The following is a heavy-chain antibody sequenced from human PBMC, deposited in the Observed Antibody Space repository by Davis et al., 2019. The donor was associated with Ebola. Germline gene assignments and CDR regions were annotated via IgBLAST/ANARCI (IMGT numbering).Heavy chain of an antibody. CDR3: AKDNRNIWSEV. J-gene: IGHJ3*01. V-gene: IGHV3-30*18. CDR1: RLSFSSYG. Sequence: GESLKISCAASRLSFSSYGMHWVRQAPGKGLEWVAVISYDGSNKYYADSVKGRFTISRDNSKNTLYLQMNGLRVEDTAIYYCAKDNRNIWSEVWGQGTMVTVSS. D-gene: IGHD2/OR15-2a*01. CDR2: ISYDGSNK.